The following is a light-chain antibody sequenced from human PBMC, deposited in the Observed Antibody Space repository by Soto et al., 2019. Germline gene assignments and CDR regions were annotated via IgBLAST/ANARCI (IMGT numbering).Light chain of an antibody. CDR1: KLGDKY. V-gene: IGLV3-1*01. CDR2: QDS. CDR3: QAWGSSTGV. Sequence: SYELTQPPSVSVSPGQTASITCSGDKLGDKYACWYQQKPGQSPVLVIYQDSKRLSGIPERFSGSSSGNTATLTISGTQAMDEADYYCQAWGSSTGVFGGGTKLTVL. J-gene: IGLJ2*01.